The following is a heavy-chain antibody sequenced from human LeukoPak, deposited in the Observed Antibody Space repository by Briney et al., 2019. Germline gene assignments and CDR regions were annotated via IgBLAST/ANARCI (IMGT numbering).Heavy chain of an antibody. CDR1: GGSISSYY. J-gene: IGHJ4*02. CDR2: IYYSGST. D-gene: IGHD3-10*01. V-gene: IGHV4-59*12. CDR3: ARFGSGSYLRPRHFDY. Sequence: SETLSLTCTVSGGSISSYYWSWIRQPPGKGLEWIGYIYYSGSTNYNPSLKSRVTISVDTSKNQFSLKLSSVTAADTAVYYCARFGSGSYLRPRHFDYWGQGTLVTVSS.